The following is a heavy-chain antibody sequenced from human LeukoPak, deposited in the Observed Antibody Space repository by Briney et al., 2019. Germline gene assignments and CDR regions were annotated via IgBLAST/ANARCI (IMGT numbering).Heavy chain of an antibody. Sequence: GGSLRLSCAASGFTFSSYGMHWVRLAPGKGLEWVAFIQYDGSNKYYADSVKGRFTISRDNSKNTLYVQMNSLRAEDTAVYYCAKDPAILGYFDYWGQGTLVTVSS. V-gene: IGHV3-30*02. D-gene: IGHD3-3*01. CDR3: AKDPAILGYFDY. CDR1: GFTFSSYG. J-gene: IGHJ4*02. CDR2: IQYDGSNK.